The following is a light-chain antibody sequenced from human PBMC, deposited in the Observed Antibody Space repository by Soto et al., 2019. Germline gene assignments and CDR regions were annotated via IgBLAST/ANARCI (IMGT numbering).Light chain of an antibody. CDR1: QSVSSN. CDR2: GAS. CDR3: QQYNNWPLT. V-gene: IGKV3-15*01. J-gene: IGKJ4*01. Sequence: EIVMTQSPATLSVSPGERATLSCRASQSVSSNLAWYQQKPGQAPRLLIYGASTRATGIPTRFSGSGSETEFTLNISSLQSEDFAVYYGQQYNNWPLTFGGGTKVEIK.